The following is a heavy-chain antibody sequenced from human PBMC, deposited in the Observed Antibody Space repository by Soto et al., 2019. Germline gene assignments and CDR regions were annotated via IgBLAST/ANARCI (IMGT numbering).Heavy chain of an antibody. CDR1: GGSISSSSYY. V-gene: IGHV4-61*05. CDR3: ARLGTPVAPFDY. J-gene: IGHJ4*02. D-gene: IGHD4-17*01. Sequence: SETLSLTCTVSGGSISSSSYYWGWIRQAPGKGLEWIGNIYYSGSTNYNPSLKSRVTLSVDTSKNQFSLKLSSVTAADTAVYYCARLGTPVAPFDYWGQGTLVTVSS. CDR2: IYYSGST.